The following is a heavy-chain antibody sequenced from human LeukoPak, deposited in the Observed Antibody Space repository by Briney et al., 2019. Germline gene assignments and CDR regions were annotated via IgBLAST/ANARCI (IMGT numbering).Heavy chain of an antibody. Sequence: ASVKVSCKASGYTFTSYDINWVRQATGQGLEWMGWMNPNSGNTGYAQKFQGRVTITRNTSISTAYMELSSLRSEDTAVYYCARGLYYGSGKEWFDPWGQGTLVTVSS. D-gene: IGHD3-10*01. V-gene: IGHV1-8*03. CDR2: MNPNSGNT. CDR1: GYTFTSYD. J-gene: IGHJ5*02. CDR3: ARGLYYGSGKEWFDP.